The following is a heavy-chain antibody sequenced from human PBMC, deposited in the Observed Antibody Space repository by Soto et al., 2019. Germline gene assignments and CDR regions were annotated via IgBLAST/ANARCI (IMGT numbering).Heavy chain of an antibody. V-gene: IGHV3-7*05. D-gene: IGHD6-6*01. CDR1: GFLFSSTW. CDR3: ARALVSSSVWFDP. CDR2: IKQDGSEK. Sequence: SGGTLRHSYAASGFLFSSTWMSWVRQAPGKGLEWVANIKQDGSEKYYVDSVKGRFTISRDNAKNSLYLQMNSLRAEDTAVYYCARALVSSSVWFDPWGQGT. J-gene: IGHJ5*02.